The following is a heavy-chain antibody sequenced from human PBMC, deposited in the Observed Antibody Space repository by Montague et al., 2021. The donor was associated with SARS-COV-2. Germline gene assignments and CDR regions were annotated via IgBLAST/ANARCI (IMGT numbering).Heavy chain of an antibody. CDR2: IYANGNF. J-gene: IGHJ5*02. Sequence: SETLSLTCSVSGDSITPYGDSIGGYFWSWIRQPAGKGLEWIGRIYANGNFDYNPSLNSRVSMSMDTSKQEFSMRLISVTAADTAVYYCARDAYYFGPGQENPAAFAPWGQGILVTVSS. CDR1: GDSITPYGDSIGGYF. V-gene: IGHV4-4*07. CDR3: ARDAYYFGPGQENPAAFAP. D-gene: IGHD2/OR15-2a*01.